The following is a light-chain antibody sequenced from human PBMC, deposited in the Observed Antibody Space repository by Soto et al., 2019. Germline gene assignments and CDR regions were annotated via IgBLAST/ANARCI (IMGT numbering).Light chain of an antibody. CDR3: QQSYSTPLT. CDR1: QSISSY. Sequence: DIQMTQYQSSQSASVGVRVTITCRASQSISSYLNWYQQKPGKAPKLLIYGASSLQSGVPSRFSGSGSGTDFTLTISSLQPEDFATYYCQQSYSTPLTFGGGTKVDNK. J-gene: IGKJ4*01. V-gene: IGKV1-39*01. CDR2: GAS.